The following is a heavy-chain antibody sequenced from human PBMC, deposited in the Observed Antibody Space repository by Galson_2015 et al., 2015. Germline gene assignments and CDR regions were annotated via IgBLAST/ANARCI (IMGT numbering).Heavy chain of an antibody. Sequence: SLSLSCEASGFTSSIFAMNWVRQAPGKGLEWVSAISNSGGSTYQADSVKGRFTISRANSKNTLFLQINSLRAEDTAVYYCAKGGGWLYYFDYWGQGTVVTVSS. CDR2: ISNSGGST. CDR1: GFTSSIFA. CDR3: AKGGGWLYYFDY. V-gene: IGHV3-23*01. J-gene: IGHJ4*02. D-gene: IGHD5-12*01.